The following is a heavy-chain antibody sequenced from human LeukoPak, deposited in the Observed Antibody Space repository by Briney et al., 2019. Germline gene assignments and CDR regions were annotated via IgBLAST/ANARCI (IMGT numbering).Heavy chain of an antibody. CDR3: AKVDSSGFYLNY. CDR1: GFTFSSYS. J-gene: IGHJ4*02. D-gene: IGHD3-22*01. Sequence: GGSLRLSCAASGFTFSSYSMTWVRQAPGKGLEWVSSISTSSSYIYYADSVKGRFTISRDDSKKTLYLQMNSLRAEDTAVYYCAKVDSSGFYLNYWGQGTLVTVSS. V-gene: IGHV3-21*04. CDR2: ISTSSSYI.